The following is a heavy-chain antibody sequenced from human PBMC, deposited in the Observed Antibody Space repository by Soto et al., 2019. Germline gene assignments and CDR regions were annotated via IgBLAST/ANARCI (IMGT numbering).Heavy chain of an antibody. J-gene: IGHJ6*03. D-gene: IGHD6-6*01. CDR3: GRGRSSIAARRSKNYYMDV. Sequence: ASVKVSCKASGYTFTNYGITWVRQAPGQGLEWMGWIGAYNGDTHYTERLQGRVTMTTDTSTSTAYMELSSLRSEDTAVYYCGRGRSSIAARRSKNYYMDVWGKGTTVTVSS. CDR1: GYTFTNYG. CDR2: IGAYNGDT. V-gene: IGHV1-18*01.